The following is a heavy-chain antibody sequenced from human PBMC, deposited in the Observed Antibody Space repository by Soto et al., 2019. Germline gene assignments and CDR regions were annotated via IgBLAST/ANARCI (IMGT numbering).Heavy chain of an antibody. CDR2: IWHDGSKK. J-gene: IGHJ6*02. CDR1: GFIFNRYG. CDR3: AGDGYGYDGRGGGMDV. D-gene: IGHD5-12*01. Sequence: QAQLVESGGDVVQPGTSLRLSCAVSGFIFNRYGMHWVRQAPGKGLEWVAVIWHDGSKKLYADSVRGRFTISRDDSKNPLFLQVNSLGVDDTAVYYCAGDGYGYDGRGGGMDVWGQGTTVIASS. V-gene: IGHV3-33*01.